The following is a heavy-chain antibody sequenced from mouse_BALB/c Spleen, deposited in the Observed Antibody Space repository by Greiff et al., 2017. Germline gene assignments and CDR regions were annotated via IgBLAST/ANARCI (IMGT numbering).Heavy chain of an antibody. CDR2: ISSGGST. D-gene: IGHD1-1*01. V-gene: IGHV5-6-5*01. J-gene: IGHJ2*01. Sequence: DVKLVESGGGLVKPGGSLKLSCAASGFTFSSYAMSWVRQTPEKRLEWVASISSGGSTYYPDSVKGRFTISRDNARNILYLQMSSLRSEDTAMYYCARASYYYGSSYVGYWGQGTTLTVSS. CDR3: ARASYYYGSSYVGY. CDR1: GFTFSSYA.